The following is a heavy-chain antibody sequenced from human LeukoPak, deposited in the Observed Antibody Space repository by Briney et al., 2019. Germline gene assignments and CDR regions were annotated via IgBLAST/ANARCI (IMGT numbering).Heavy chain of an antibody. CDR3: AKSSSGGWYLLGDAFDI. J-gene: IGHJ3*02. D-gene: IGHD6-19*01. V-gene: IGHV3-30*18. Sequence: PGRSLRLSCAASGFTFSSHGIHWVRQAPGKGLEWVAVISYAGSDKYYADSVKGRFTISRDNSKNTLYLQMNSLRAEDTAVYYCAKSSSGGWYLLGDAFDIWGQGTMVTVS. CDR1: GFTFSSHG. CDR2: ISYAGSDK.